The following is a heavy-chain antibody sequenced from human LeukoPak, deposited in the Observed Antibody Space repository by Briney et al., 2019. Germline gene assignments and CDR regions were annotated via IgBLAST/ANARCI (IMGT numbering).Heavy chain of an antibody. Sequence: SGGSLRLSCAASGFTFSSYSMNWVRQAPGKGLEWVSSISSSSSYIYYADSVKGRFTISRDNAKNSLYLQMNSLRAEDTAVYYCARDGGMTAISTFDYWGQGTPVTVSS. D-gene: IGHD2-21*02. V-gene: IGHV3-21*01. CDR2: ISSSSSYI. CDR3: ARDGGMTAISTFDY. CDR1: GFTFSSYS. J-gene: IGHJ4*02.